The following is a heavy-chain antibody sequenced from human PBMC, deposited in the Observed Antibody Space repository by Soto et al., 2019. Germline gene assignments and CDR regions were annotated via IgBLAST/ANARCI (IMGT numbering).Heavy chain of an antibody. CDR2: ISYDGSNK. V-gene: IGHV3-30-3*01. CDR1: GFTFSSYA. D-gene: IGHD6-19*01. CDR3: ARDIAVAGSMGHFDY. J-gene: IGHJ4*02. Sequence: PGGSLRLSCAASGFTFSSYAMHWVRQAPGKGLEWVAVISYDGSNKYYADSVKGRFTISRDNSKNTLYLQMNSLRAEDTAVYYCARDIAVAGSMGHFDYWGQGTLVTVSS.